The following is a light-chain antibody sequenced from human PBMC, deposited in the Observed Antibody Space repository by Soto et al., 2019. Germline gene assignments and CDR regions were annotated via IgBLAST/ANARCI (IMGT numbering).Light chain of an antibody. Sequence: EIVMTQSPATLSVSPGERVTLSCRASQSVRSNLAWYQQKPGQAPRLLIYGASTRATGLPARFSGSGSGTVFTLTIDSLEPEDSAVYYCQQRKHWPPITFGQGTRLEIK. CDR3: QQRKHWPPIT. CDR1: QSVRSN. V-gene: IGKV3-15*01. CDR2: GAS. J-gene: IGKJ5*01.